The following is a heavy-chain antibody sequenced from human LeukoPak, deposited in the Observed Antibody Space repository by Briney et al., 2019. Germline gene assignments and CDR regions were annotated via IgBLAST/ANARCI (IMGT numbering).Heavy chain of an antibody. D-gene: IGHD3-10*01. J-gene: IGHJ3*02. CDR3: AKDNGGSGGPDAFDI. CDR2: INWNSGNI. Sequence: GGSLRLSCAASGFTFDDYAMHWVRQAPGKGVEWVSGINWNSGNIGYADSVKGRFTISRDNAKNSLYLQMNSLRAEDTALYYCAKDNGGSGGPDAFDIWGQGTMVTVSS. CDR1: GFTFDDYA. V-gene: IGHV3-9*01.